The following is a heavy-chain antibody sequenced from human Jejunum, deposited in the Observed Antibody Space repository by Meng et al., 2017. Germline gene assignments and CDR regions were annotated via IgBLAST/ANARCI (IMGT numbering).Heavy chain of an antibody. CDR3: ARERWEYYESSGFDS. V-gene: IGHV4-30-4*01. CDR1: GGSISGGDYY. CDR2: IHYIGSA. D-gene: IGHD3-22*01. J-gene: IGHJ4*02. Sequence: QVQLQESGPGLVKPSQTLSLTCTVSGGSISGGDYYRSWIRQPPGKGLEWIGYIHYIGSAFFHPSFKSRAAISVDTSNNQFSLKLNSVTAGDTAVYYCARERWEYYESSGFDSWGQGTLVTVSS.